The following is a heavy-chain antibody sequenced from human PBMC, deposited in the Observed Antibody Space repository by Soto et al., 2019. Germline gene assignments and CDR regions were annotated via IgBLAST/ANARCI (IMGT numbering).Heavy chain of an antibody. J-gene: IGHJ6*02. Sequence: SQTLSLTCAISGDGVSSNSAAWNWIRQSPSRGLEWLGRTYYRSKWYNDYAVSVKSRITITTTYLRWTSLKASDTAIYYCAASIFYYGMDVWGQGTTVTVSS. V-gene: IGHV6-1*01. CDR1: GDGVSSNSAA. D-gene: IGHD3-10*01. CDR3: YGMDV. CDR2: TYYRSKWYN.